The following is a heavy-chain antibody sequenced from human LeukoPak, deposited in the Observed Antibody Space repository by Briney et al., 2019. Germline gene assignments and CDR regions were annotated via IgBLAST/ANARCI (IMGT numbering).Heavy chain of an antibody. CDR1: GFTFSSYG. Sequence: GGSLRLSCAASGFTFSSYGMHWVRQAPGKGLEWVAVIWYDGTNKYYADSVKGRFTISRDNSKNTLYLQMNSLRAEDTAVYYCARGGSTRVVFDAFDIWGQGTLATVSS. D-gene: IGHD3-16*01. CDR3: ARGGSTRVVFDAFDI. V-gene: IGHV3-33*01. CDR2: IWYDGTNK. J-gene: IGHJ3*02.